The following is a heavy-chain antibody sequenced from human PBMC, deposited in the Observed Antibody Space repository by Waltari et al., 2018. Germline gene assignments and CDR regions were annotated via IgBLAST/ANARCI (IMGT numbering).Heavy chain of an antibody. CDR3: ARLSTGTTKGWFDP. V-gene: IGHV4-38-2*01. D-gene: IGHD1-7*01. Sequence: QVQLQESGPGLVKPSETLSLTCAVSGYSISSGSYWGWLRQPPGKGLEWIGSIYPSGSTYYNPSLKSRVTISVDTSKNQFSLKLSSVTAADTAVYYCARLSTGTTKGWFDPWGQGTLVTVSS. CDR2: IYPSGST. J-gene: IGHJ5*02. CDR1: GYSISSGSY.